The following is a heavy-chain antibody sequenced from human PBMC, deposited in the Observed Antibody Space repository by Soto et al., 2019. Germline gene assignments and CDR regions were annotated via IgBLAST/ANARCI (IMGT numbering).Heavy chain of an antibody. J-gene: IGHJ4*02. D-gene: IGHD2-8*01. CDR1: GFTFSSYA. CDR2: LYGSGDIT. Sequence: EVQLLESGGGLVQPGGSLRLSCAASGFTFSSYAMTWVRQAPGKGLEWVSGLYGSGDITFYADSVRGRFTVSRDNSKNTLSLQINSLRAEDTAVYYCVRKNVNNGFYDYWGQGTLVTVSS. CDR3: VRKNVNNGFYDY. V-gene: IGHV3-23*01.